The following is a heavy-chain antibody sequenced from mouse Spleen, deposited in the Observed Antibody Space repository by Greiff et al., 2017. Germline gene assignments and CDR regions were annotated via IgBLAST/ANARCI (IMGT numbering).Heavy chain of an antibody. J-gene: IGHJ3*01. V-gene: IGHV1-81*01. CDR1: GYTFTSYG. CDR2: IYPRSGNT. D-gene: IGHD5-1*01. Sequence: QVQLQQSGAELARPGASVKLSCKASGYTFTSYGISWVKQRTGQGLEWIGEIYPRSGNTYYNEKFKGKATLTADKSSSTAYMELRSLTSEDSAVYFCAREEVPFAYWGQGTLVTVSA. CDR3: AREEVPFAY.